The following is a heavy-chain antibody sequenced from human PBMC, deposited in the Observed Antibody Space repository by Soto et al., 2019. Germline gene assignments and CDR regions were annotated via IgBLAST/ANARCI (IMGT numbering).Heavy chain of an antibody. V-gene: IGHV3-23*01. Sequence: GGSLRLSCAASGFTFSSYAMSWVRQAPGKGLEWVSAISGSGGSTYYADSVKGRFTISRDNSKNTLYLQMNSLRAEDTAVYYCFRPVRKDTEPYHYYYGMDVWGQGTTVTVSS. CDR2: ISGSGGST. CDR1: GFTFSSYA. D-gene: IGHD4-17*01. J-gene: IGHJ6*02. CDR3: FRPVRKDTEPYHYYYGMDV.